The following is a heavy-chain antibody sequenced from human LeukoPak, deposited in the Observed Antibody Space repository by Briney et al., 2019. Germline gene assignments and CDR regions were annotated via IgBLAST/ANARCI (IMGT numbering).Heavy chain of an antibody. J-gene: IGHJ4*02. CDR2: FFSTGRT. CDR1: GGSVSSSNHH. Sequence: SETLSLTCNVSGGSVSSSNHHWAWIRQSPGMGLEWVGTFFSTGRTSQNPDPSLKCRVTVSVDTSRNPFSLQLRSLTAADTAIFYCASIPGYSTSWSHFDNWGQGTLVTVSS. D-gene: IGHD6-13*01. CDR3: ASIPGYSTSWSHFDN. V-gene: IGHV4-39*01.